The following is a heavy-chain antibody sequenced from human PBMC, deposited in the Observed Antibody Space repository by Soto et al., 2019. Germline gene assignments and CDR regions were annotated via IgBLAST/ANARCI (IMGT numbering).Heavy chain of an antibody. CDR1: GGTFSSYA. V-gene: IGHV1-69*13. J-gene: IGHJ4*02. CDR2: IIPIFGTA. D-gene: IGHD3-10*01. Sequence: ASVKVSCKASGGTFSSYAISWVRQAPGQGLEWMGGIIPIFGTANYAQNFQGRVTINADESTSTAYMELSSLRSEDTAVYYCARGKGGRFGELFDWGQRTLVTVSS. CDR3: ARGKGGRFGELFD.